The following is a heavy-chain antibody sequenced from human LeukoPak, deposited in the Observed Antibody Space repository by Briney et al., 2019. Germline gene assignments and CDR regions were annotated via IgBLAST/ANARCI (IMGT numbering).Heavy chain of an antibody. D-gene: IGHD3-10*01. CDR1: GYSISSGYY. J-gene: IGHJ4*02. Sequence: SETLSLTCTVSGYSISSGYYWGWIRQPPGKGLEWIGSIYHSGSTYYNPSLKSRVTISVDTSKNQFSLKLSSVTAADTAVYYCARESRTYYYGSGPGDYWGQGTLVTVSS. CDR2: IYHSGST. CDR3: ARESRTYYYGSGPGDY. V-gene: IGHV4-38-2*02.